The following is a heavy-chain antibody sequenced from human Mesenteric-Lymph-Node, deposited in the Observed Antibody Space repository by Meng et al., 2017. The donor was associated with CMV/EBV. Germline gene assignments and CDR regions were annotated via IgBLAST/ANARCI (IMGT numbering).Heavy chain of an antibody. CDR2: INSKNGDT. J-gene: IGHJ5*02. CDR3: ARSVVTHSTLNHYDP. D-gene: IGHD1-1*01. Sequence: ASVKVSCKASGYTFTGYYMHWVRQAPGQGLEWLGWINSKNGDTKYARKFQGRVTMTRDTSINTAYMELSRLGSDDTAIYYCARSVVTHSTLNHYDPWGQGTRVTVSS. CDR1: GYTFTGYY. V-gene: IGHV1-2*02.